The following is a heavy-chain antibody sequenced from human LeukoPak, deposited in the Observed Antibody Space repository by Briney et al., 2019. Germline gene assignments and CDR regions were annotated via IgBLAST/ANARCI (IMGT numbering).Heavy chain of an antibody. D-gene: IGHD5-18*01. CDR2: IRGRAHKI. CDR3: AGRVTGYSSGYVY. CDR1: GITFTNYD. J-gene: IGHJ4*02. Sequence: GRSMRLSCVLAGITFTNYDVRCVRQAPEKWRDWESVIRGRAHKIRYADSVKGRFTTSRDDSENIVNLQMNNLRAEHTAVYYCAGRVTGYSSGYVYWGQGTLVTVSS. V-gene: IGHV3-23*01.